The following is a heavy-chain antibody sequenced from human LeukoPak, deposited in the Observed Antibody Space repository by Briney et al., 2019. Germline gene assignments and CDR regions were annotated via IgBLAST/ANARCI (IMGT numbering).Heavy chain of an antibody. CDR3: ARESQPGVAGSHRGFDY. Sequence: HGASVKVSCKASGYTFTSYAMNWVRQAPGQGLERMGWINTNTGNPTYAQGFTGRFVFSLDTSVSTAYLQISSLKAEDTAVYYCARESQPGVAGSHRGFDYWGQGTLVTVSS. D-gene: IGHD6-19*01. CDR2: INTNTGNP. J-gene: IGHJ4*02. CDR1: GYTFTSYA. V-gene: IGHV7-4-1*02.